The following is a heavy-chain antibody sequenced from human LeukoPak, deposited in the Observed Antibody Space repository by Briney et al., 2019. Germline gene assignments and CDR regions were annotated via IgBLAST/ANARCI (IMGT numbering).Heavy chain of an antibody. CDR3: ARDPPNYGYYYYYGMDV. J-gene: IGHJ6*02. D-gene: IGHD3-10*01. Sequence: ASVKVSCKASGYTFTSNAMNWVRQAPGQGLEWMGWINTNTGNPTYARGFTGRFVFSLDTSVSTAYLQISSLKAEDTAVYYCARDPPNYGYYYYYGMDVWGQGTTVTVSS. CDR1: GYTFTSNA. V-gene: IGHV7-4-1*02. CDR2: INTNTGNP.